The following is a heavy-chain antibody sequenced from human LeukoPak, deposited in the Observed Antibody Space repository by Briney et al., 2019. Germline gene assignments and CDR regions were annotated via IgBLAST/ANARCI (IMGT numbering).Heavy chain of an antibody. CDR2: VYFAENT. V-gene: IGHV4-30-4*01. J-gene: IGHJ4*02. Sequence: SSETLSLTCTVSGDSINNGDFYWTWIRQPPGKGLEWIGYVYFAENTSYNPSLRSRVTISIDTSKNEFSLKLTSVTAADTAVYFCARDVRWIGTHTAYFDSWGQGAMVTVSS. D-gene: IGHD3-10*01. CDR3: ARDVRWIGTHTAYFDS. CDR1: GDSINNGDFY.